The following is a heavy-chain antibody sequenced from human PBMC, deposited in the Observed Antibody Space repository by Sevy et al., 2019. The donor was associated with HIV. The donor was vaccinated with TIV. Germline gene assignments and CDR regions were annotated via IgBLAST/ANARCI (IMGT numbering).Heavy chain of an antibody. CDR3: ATASPRVADY. CDR1: GFTFSTYW. CDR2: IKEDGSAK. J-gene: IGHJ4*02. D-gene: IGHD2-15*01. V-gene: IGHV3-7*01. Sequence: GGSLRLSCAASGFTFSTYWMTWVRQAPGQGLEWVANIKEDGSAKYYVDSVKGRFTISRDNAKNSLYLQVNNLRAEDTAVYYCATASPRVADYWGQGTLVTVSS.